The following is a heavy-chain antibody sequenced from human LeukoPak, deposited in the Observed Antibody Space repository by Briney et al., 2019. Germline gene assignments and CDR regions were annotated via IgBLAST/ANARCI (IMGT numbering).Heavy chain of an antibody. CDR1: GYTFTSYA. J-gene: IGHJ4*02. Sequence: ASVKVSCKASGYTFTSYAMHWVRQAPGQRLEWMGWINAGNGNTKYSQKFQGRVTITRDRSASTAYMELSSLRSEDTAVYYCATYCSGGSCYGGHDYWGQGTLVTVSS. V-gene: IGHV1-3*01. CDR3: ATYCSGGSCYGGHDY. CDR2: INAGNGNT. D-gene: IGHD2-15*01.